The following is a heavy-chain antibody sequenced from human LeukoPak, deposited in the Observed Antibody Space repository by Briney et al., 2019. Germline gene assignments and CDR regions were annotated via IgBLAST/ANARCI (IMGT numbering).Heavy chain of an antibody. CDR2: INPNSGGT. D-gene: IGHD6-19*01. V-gene: IGHV1-2*02. CDR3: ARDVFSGWIGEDPFYFDY. Sequence: ASVKVSCKASGYTFTGYYMHWVRQAPGQGLEWMGWINPNSGGTNYAQKFQGRVTMTRDTSISTAYMELSRLRSDDTAVYCCARDVFSGWIGEDPFYFDYWGQGTLVTVSS. CDR1: GYTFTGYY. J-gene: IGHJ4*02.